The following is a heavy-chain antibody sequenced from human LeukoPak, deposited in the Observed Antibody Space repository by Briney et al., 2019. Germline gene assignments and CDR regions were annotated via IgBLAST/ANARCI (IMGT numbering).Heavy chain of an antibody. CDR1: GFTFSRQA. Sequence: GGSLRLSCVASGFTFSRQAMTWVRQAPGKGLEWVSSISGRGSSTYYADSVKGRFTISRDNSKNTLYLQMNSLRAEDTAIYYCAKDYSGFNYWGQGTLVTVSS. CDR3: AKDYSGFNY. V-gene: IGHV3-23*01. D-gene: IGHD4-11*01. J-gene: IGHJ4*02. CDR2: ISGRGSST.